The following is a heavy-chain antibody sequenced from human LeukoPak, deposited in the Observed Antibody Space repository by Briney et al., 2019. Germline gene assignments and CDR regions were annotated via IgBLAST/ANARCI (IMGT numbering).Heavy chain of an antibody. CDR2: ISSRSTYI. D-gene: IGHD2-15*01. Sequence: PGGSLRLSCAASGFTFSSYSMNWVRQAPGKGLEWVSSISSRSTYIYHADSVKGRFTISRDNAKNSLYLQMNSLRAEDTAVYYCARDVTVVVVAATPDGDYYYMDVWGKGTTVTVSS. CDR3: ARDVTVVVVAATPDGDYYYMDV. CDR1: GFTFSSYS. V-gene: IGHV3-21*01. J-gene: IGHJ6*03.